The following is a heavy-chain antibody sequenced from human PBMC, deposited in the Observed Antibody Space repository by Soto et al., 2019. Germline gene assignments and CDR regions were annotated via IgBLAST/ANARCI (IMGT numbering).Heavy chain of an antibody. V-gene: IGHV4-39*01. CDR2: INHSGST. CDR3: ARLGGYVSVGYYYLWDS. D-gene: IGHD3-22*01. J-gene: IGHJ4*02. Sequence: QLQLPQSAPGLVKPSETLSLTCRVSDGSMNSDSSYWGWIRQPPGKWLEWIGVINHSGSTYHNLSLKGRVTMSVDASRNQFSLKLTSMTAADTAVYYCARLGGYVSVGYYYLWDSWGQGTLVTVSS. CDR1: DGSMNSDSSY.